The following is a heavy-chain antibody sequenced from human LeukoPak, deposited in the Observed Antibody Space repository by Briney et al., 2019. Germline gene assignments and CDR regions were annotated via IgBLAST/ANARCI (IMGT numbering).Heavy chain of an antibody. J-gene: IGHJ4*02. CDR3: AKDLRAAAGPFDYFDY. V-gene: IGHV3-23*01. Sequence: GGSLRLSCAASGFTFSSYAMSWVRRAPGKGLEWVSAISGSGGSTYYADSVKGRFTISRDNSKNTLYLQMNSLRAEDTAVYYCAKDLRAAAGPFDYFDYWGQGTLVTVSS. D-gene: IGHD6-13*01. CDR1: GFTFSSYA. CDR2: ISGSGGST.